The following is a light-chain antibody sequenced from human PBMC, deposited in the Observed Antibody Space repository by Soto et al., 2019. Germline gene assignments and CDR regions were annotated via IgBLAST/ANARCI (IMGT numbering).Light chain of an antibody. CDR2: AAS. V-gene: IGKV1-12*01. CDR1: QDIGRR. J-gene: IGKJ5*01. CDR3: QQSYSTIT. Sequence: DIQMTQSPSSVSASIGDRVTITCRASQDIGRRLAWFQQKPGKAPKLLIYAASSLQSGVPSRFSGSGSGTDFTLTISSLQPEDFATYYCQQSYSTITFGQGTRLEIK.